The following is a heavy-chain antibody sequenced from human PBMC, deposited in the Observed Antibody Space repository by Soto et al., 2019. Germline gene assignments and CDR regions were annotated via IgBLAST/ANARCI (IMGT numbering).Heavy chain of an antibody. V-gene: IGHV3-23*01. CDR1: GFTCSSYD. CDR3: AKATATGGGAFDI. J-gene: IGHJ3*02. CDR2: ILVGGST. Sequence: GGSLRLSCAASGFTCSSYDMSWVRQAPGKGLEWVSTILVGGSTHYPDSVKGRFTISRDNSKNTVFLQMNSLTAGDTAVYYCAKATATGGGAFDICGQGTMVTVSS. D-gene: IGHD2-8*02.